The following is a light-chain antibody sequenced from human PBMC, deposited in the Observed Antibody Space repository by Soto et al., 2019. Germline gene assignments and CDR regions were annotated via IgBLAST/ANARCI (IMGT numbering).Light chain of an antibody. CDR2: DAS. Sequence: DIQMTQSPSSLSASVGDRVTINCRASQSISSYLNWYQQKPGKAPKLLIYDASSLESGVPSRFSGSGSGTEFTLTISSLQPDDFATYYCQQYNSYPLTFGGGTKVDIK. CDR3: QQYNSYPLT. J-gene: IGKJ4*01. CDR1: QSISSY. V-gene: IGKV1-5*01.